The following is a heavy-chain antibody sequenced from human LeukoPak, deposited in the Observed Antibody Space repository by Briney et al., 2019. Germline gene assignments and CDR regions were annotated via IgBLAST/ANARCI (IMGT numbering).Heavy chain of an antibody. D-gene: IGHD5-24*01. V-gene: IGHV3-53*01. CDR2: IYYDGSA. J-gene: IGHJ4*02. CDR3: VRGGQGYNPHDY. Sequence: GGSLRLSCAVSGFTVSTHYMSWVRQAPGKGLEWLSVIYYDGSAYYADSVEGRFTISRDNSKNTLYLQMNSLRAEDTAVYYCVRGGQGYNPHDYWGQGTLVTVSS. CDR1: GFTVSTHY.